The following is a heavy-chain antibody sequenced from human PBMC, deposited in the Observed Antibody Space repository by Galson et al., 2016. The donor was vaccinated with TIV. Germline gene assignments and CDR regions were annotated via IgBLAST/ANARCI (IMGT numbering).Heavy chain of an antibody. CDR2: FDPEQHKQ. CDR1: GDSLSDLS. CDR3: ARVMYGSGWGYFDS. V-gene: IGHV1-24*01. Sequence: SVKVSCKVSGDSLSDLSMHWVRQAPGKGLEWMGGFDPEQHKQIYAQKLQGRVTLTEDTSTDTAFLELSSLSFEDTAVYYCARVMYGSGWGYFDSWGQGTPVTVSS. D-gene: IGHD6-25*01. J-gene: IGHJ4*02.